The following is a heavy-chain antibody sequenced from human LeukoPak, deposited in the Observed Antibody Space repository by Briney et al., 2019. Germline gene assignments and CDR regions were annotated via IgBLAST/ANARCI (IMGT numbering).Heavy chain of an antibody. D-gene: IGHD3-3*01. CDR1: GGTFSSYA. CDR2: IIPIFGTA. Sequence: SVKVSCKASGGTFSSYAISWVRQAPGRGLEWMGGIIPIFGTANYAQKFQGRVTITADESTSTAYMELSSLRSEDTAVYYCASGFYTIFGVVIYYYYGMDVWGQGTTVTVSS. J-gene: IGHJ6*02. V-gene: IGHV1-69*13. CDR3: ASGFYTIFGVVIYYYYGMDV.